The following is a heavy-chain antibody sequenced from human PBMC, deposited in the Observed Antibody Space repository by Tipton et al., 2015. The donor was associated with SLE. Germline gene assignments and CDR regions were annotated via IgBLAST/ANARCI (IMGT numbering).Heavy chain of an antibody. CDR1: GGSISSYY. D-gene: IGHD4-17*01. V-gene: IGHV4-59*08. CDR2: IYYSGST. Sequence: TLSLTCTVSGGSISSYYWSWIRQPPGKGLEWIGYIYYSGSTNYNPSPKSRVTISVDTSKNQFSLKLSSVTAADTAVYYCARTTVTPSGMDVWGQGTTVTVSS. CDR3: ARTTVTPSGMDV. J-gene: IGHJ6*02.